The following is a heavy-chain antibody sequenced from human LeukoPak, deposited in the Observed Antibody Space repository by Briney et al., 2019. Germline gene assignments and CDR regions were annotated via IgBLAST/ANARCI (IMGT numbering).Heavy chain of an antibody. V-gene: IGHV3-23*01. J-gene: IGHJ4*02. D-gene: IGHD5-18*01. CDR2: ISGSGSST. CDR3: AKDLSVIQLWLQFDY. CDR1: GFTFSSYA. Sequence: PGGSLRLSCAASGFTFSSYAMSWVRQAPGKGLEWVSAISGSGSSTYYADSVKGRFTISRDNSKNTLYLQMNSLRAEDTAVYYCAKDLSVIQLWLQFDYWGQGTLVTVSS.